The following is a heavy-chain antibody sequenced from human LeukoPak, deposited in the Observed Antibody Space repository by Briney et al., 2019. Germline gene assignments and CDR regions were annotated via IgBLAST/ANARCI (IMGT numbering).Heavy chain of an antibody. CDR1: GFTFSDYS. Sequence: GGSLRLSCAASGFTFSDYSMNCVRQARGKGLEWVASVTPTSNYMYYADSVEGRFTISRDNARNSLSLQMSRRRAEDTAVYCSERDRDHDYDILSGPPFDPWGQGTLVTVSS. J-gene: IGHJ5*02. CDR2: VTPTSNYM. D-gene: IGHD3-9*01. V-gene: IGHV3-21*01. CDR3: ERDRDHDYDILSGPPFDP.